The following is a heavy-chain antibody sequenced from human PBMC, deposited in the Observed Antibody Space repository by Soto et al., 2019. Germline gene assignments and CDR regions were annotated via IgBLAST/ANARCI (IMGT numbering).Heavy chain of an antibody. CDR3: ASLYSSAWARDY. Sequence: PGGSLRLSCAASGFTFNSCWMHWVRQAPGKGLVWVSRIGSDGSTTNYADSVKGRFTISRDNAKNTLYLQMNNLRDEDTAVYYCASLYSSAWARDYWGQGTLVTV. D-gene: IGHD6-19*01. V-gene: IGHV3-74*01. CDR1: GFTFNSCW. CDR2: IGSDGSTT. J-gene: IGHJ4*02.